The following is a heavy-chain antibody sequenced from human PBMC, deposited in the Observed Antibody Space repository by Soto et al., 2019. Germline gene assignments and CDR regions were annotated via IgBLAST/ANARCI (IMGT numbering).Heavy chain of an antibody. CDR2: IYYSGST. V-gene: IGHV4-39*01. CDR3: ARLRVWFGELYGMDV. D-gene: IGHD3-10*01. Sequence: PSETRSLTCTVSGGSISSSSYYWGWIRQPPGKGLEWIGSIYYSGSTYYNPSLKSRVTISVDTSKNQFSLKLSSVTAADTAVYYCARLRVWFGELYGMDVWGQGTTVTVSS. CDR1: GGSISSSSYY. J-gene: IGHJ6*02.